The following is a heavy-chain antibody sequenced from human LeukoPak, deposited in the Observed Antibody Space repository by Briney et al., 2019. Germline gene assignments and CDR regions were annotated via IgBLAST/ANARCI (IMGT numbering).Heavy chain of an antibody. J-gene: IGHJ4*02. CDR1: GGSFSGYY. Sequence: SETLSLTCAVYGGSFSGYYWSWIRQPSGKGLEWIGEINHSGSTNYNPSLKSRVTISVDTSKNQFSLKLSSVTAADTAVYYCARPSSSRAFDYWGQGTLVTVSS. V-gene: IGHV4-34*01. D-gene: IGHD6-6*01. CDR3: ARPSSSRAFDY. CDR2: INHSGST.